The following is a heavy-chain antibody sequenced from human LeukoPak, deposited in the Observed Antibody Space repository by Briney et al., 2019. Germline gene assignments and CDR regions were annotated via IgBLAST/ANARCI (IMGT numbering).Heavy chain of an antibody. J-gene: IGHJ4*02. Sequence: SVKVSCKASGGTFSSYAISWVRQAPGQGLEWMGRIIPILGIANYAQKFQGRVTITADKSTSTAYMELSSLRSEDTAAYYCAREMVRGVTPGEYYFDYWGQGTLVTVSS. CDR3: AREMVRGVTPGEYYFDY. V-gene: IGHV1-69*04. CDR2: IIPILGIA. D-gene: IGHD3-10*01. CDR1: GGTFSSYA.